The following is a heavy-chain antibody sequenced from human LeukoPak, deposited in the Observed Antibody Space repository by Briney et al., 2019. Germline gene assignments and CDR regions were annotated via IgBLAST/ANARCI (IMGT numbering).Heavy chain of an antibody. CDR3: VRLLDSSRFDY. Sequence: GESLKISCHGSGYRFSGYWIAWVRQMPGKGLEWMGIIYPGDSDTRYSPSFQGQVTISADKSISAAYLQWSSLKASDTAIYYCVRLLDSSRFDYWGQGSLVTVSS. CDR2: IYPGDSDT. D-gene: IGHD3-22*01. J-gene: IGHJ4*02. CDR1: GYRFSGYW. V-gene: IGHV5-51*01.